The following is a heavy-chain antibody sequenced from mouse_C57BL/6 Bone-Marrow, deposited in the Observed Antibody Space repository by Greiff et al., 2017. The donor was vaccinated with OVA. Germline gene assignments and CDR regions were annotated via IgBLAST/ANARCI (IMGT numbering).Heavy chain of an antibody. J-gene: IGHJ2*01. CDR1: GYTFTSYG. CDR2: IYPRSGNT. V-gene: IGHV1-81*01. CDR3: AREGNYYGSSYGSD. D-gene: IGHD1-1*01. Sequence: QVQLQQSGAELARPGASVKLSCKASGYTFTSYGISWVKQRTGQGLEWIGEIYPRSGNTYYNEKFKGKATLTADKSSSTAYMELRSLTSEDSAVYFCAREGNYYGSSYGSDWGQGTTLTVSS.